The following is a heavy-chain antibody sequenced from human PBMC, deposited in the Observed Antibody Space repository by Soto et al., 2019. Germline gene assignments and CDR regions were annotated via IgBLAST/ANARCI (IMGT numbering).Heavy chain of an antibody. D-gene: IGHD6-13*01. J-gene: IGHJ4*02. CDR3: ARELAAAGSFDY. CDR2: IGTSGSTI. Sequence: GSLRLSCAASGFTFSRYEMNWLRQAPGKGLEWISYIGTSGSTIYYADSVKGRFTISRDNAKNSLYLQMNSLRAEDTAVYYCARELAAAGSFDYWGQGALVTVSS. CDR1: GFTFSRYE. V-gene: IGHV3-48*03.